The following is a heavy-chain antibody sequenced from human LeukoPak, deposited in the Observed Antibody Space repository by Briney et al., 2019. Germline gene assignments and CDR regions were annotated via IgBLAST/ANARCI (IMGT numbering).Heavy chain of an antibody. Sequence: GGSLRLSCAASGFTFSSYSMNWVRQAPGKGLEWVSSISRSSSYIYYADSVKGRFTSSRDNAKNSLYLQMNSLRAEDTAVYYCAKDMSGEYYYDKRGSFDYWGQGTLVTVSS. V-gene: IGHV3-21*04. CDR2: ISRSSSYI. CDR3: AKDMSGEYYYDKRGSFDY. J-gene: IGHJ4*02. CDR1: GFTFSSYS. D-gene: IGHD3-22*01.